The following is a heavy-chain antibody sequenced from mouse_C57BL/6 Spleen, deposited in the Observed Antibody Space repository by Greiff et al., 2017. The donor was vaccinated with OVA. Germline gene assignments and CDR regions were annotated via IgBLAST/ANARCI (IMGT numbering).Heavy chain of an antibody. V-gene: IGHV14-3*01. J-gene: IGHJ4*01. CDR2: NDPANGNT. D-gene: IGHD1-1*01. CDR1: GFNIKNTY. CDR3: ASKVGDTYYAMGC. Sequence: EVQLQQSVAELVRPGASVKLSCTASGFNIKNTYLRWVKQRPEQGLEWIGRNDPANGNTKYAPKFLGKATITADTSSNTSYLLHSSLTSEDTAISYCASKVGDTYYAMGCWGQGTTVTVSS.